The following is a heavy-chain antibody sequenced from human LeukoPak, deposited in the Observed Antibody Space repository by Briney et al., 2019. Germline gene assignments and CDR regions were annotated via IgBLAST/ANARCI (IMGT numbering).Heavy chain of an antibody. CDR1: GFTFSSYA. CDR3: AKDLRVGATDCYFDY. D-gene: IGHD1-26*01. V-gene: IGHV3-23*01. CDR2: ISGSGGST. Sequence: PGGSPRLSCAASGFTFSSYAVSWVRQAPGKGLEWVSAISGSGGSTYYADSVKGRFTISRDNSKNTLYLQMNSLRAEDTAVYYCAKDLRVGATDCYFDYWGQGTLVTVSS. J-gene: IGHJ4*02.